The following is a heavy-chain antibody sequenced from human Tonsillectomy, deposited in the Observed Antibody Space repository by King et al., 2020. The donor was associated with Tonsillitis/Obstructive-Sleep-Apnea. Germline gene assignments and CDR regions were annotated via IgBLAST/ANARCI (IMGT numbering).Heavy chain of an antibody. V-gene: IGHV3-33*01. CDR3: ARDAPEYDFWSGYSNYFDY. J-gene: IGHJ4*02. CDR1: GFTFSSYG. D-gene: IGHD3-3*01. Sequence: QVQLVESGGGVVQPGRSLRLSCAASGFTFSSYGMHWVRQAPGKGLEWVAVIWYDGNNKYYADSVKGRFTISIHNSKNTPYLQMNSLRAEDTAVYYCARDAPEYDFWSGYSNYFDYWGQGTLVTVSS. CDR2: IWYDGNNK.